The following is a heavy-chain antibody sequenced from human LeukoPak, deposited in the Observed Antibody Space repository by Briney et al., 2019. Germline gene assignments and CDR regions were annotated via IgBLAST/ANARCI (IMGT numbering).Heavy chain of an antibody. V-gene: IGHV3-48*01. CDR1: GFNFSSYV. J-gene: IGHJ4*02. CDR2: ISTSSAMT. D-gene: IGHD6-19*01. Sequence: PGGSLRLSCEASGFNFSSYVINWVRQARGKGLEWVSSISTSSAMTYYADSVRGRFTISRDNAKNTLYLQMNSLRAEDTAVYYCATIKGDWYKYSFDYWGQGTLVTVSS. CDR3: ATIKGDWYKYSFDY.